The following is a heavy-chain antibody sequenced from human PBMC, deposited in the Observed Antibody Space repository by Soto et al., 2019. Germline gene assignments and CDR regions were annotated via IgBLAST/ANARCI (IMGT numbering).Heavy chain of an antibody. CDR2: IYYSGST. Sequence: SETLSLTCTVSGGSISSYYWSWIRQPPGKGLEWIGYIYYSGSTNYNPSLKSRVTISVDTSKNQFSLKLSSVTAADTAVYYCAGQPTAYCSGGSCYSPETEINWFDPWGQGTLVTVSS. CDR1: GGSISSYY. CDR3: AGQPTAYCSGGSCYSPETEINWFDP. J-gene: IGHJ5*02. V-gene: IGHV4-59*01. D-gene: IGHD2-15*01.